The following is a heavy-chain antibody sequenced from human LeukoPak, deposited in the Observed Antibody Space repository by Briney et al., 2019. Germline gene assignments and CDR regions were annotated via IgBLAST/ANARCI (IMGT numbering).Heavy chain of an antibody. CDR1: GFTFSSYA. V-gene: IGHV3-23*01. CDR3: AKKVGLVSAPLYYFDV. CDR2: ISGPGGSW. J-gene: IGHJ4*02. Sequence: PGGSLRLSCAAYGFTFSSYAMSWVRQAPGKGLEWVSPISGPGGSWDYADSVKGRFTISRDNSRNALFLQMNSLRAEDTAIYYCAKKVGLVSAPLYYFDVWGQGTLVTVSS. D-gene: IGHD5/OR15-5a*01.